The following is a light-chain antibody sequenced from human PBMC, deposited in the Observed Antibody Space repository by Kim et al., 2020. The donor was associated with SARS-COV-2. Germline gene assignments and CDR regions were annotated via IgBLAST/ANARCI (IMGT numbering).Light chain of an antibody. V-gene: IGLV2-23*01. Sequence: TSTATETVRVVVSYDLVSCYQPPPGKAPKLMIYEATIRPSGISNRFSGSKSGNTASLTISGLQAEDEADYYCCSYAGSTTNYVFGTGTKVTVL. CDR2: EAT. J-gene: IGLJ1*01. CDR1: VRVVVSYDL. CDR3: CSYAGSTTNYV.